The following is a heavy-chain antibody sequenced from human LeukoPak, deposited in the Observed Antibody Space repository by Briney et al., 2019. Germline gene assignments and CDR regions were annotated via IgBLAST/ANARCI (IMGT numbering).Heavy chain of an antibody. D-gene: IGHD5-12*01. J-gene: IGHJ4*02. CDR3: ARDGYSGSDAL. CDR2: FYHGGST. CDR1: GYSISTGYY. Sequence: SETLSLTCTVSGYSISTGYYWDWIRQPPGKGLEWIGTFYHGGSTYYNPSLKSRVTISVDTSQNQFYLKLSSVTAADTAVYYCARDGYSGSDALWGQGTLVTVSS. V-gene: IGHV4-38-2*02.